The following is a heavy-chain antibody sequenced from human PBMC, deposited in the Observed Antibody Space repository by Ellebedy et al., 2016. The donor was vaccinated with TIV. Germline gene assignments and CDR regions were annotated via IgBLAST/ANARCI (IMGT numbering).Heavy chain of an antibody. CDR1: GFTFRSYS. CDR3: AKVSSGSHYDYFQY. Sequence: GESLKISCAASGFTFRSYSMNWVRQAPGKGLEWVAFIGYDGSYKYYADTVEGRFTISRDSSKKTLYLQMNSLRAEDTAVYYCAKVSSGSHYDYFQYWGQGTLVTVSP. V-gene: IGHV3-30*02. D-gene: IGHD1-26*01. J-gene: IGHJ1*01. CDR2: IGYDGSYK.